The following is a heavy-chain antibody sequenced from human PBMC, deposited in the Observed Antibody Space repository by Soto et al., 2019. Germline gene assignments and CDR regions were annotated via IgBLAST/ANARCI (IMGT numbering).Heavy chain of an antibody. V-gene: IGHV2-5*02. CDR2: IYWDDDK. Sequence: QITLKESGPTLVKPTQTLTLTCTFSGFSLSASAVGVGWIRQPPGKALEWLAFIYWDDDKRYSPSLKNRLTITKDTSKNQVVLTLTNADPVDTATYFCAHSSNRTEAFDFWSQGTMVTVSS. CDR3: AHSSNRTEAFDF. CDR1: GFSLSASAVG. J-gene: IGHJ3*01. D-gene: IGHD6-13*01.